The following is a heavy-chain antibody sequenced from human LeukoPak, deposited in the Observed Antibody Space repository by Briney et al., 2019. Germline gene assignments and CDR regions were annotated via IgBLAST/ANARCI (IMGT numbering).Heavy chain of an antibody. J-gene: IGHJ6*03. CDR3: ARVGGGYDFTYYYMDV. CDR1: GYTFTDYY. V-gene: IGHV1-8*02. D-gene: IGHD5-12*01. Sequence: ASVKVSCKASGYTFTDYYMHWVRQATGQGLEWMGWMNPNSGNTGYAQKFQGRVTMTRNTSISTAYMELSSLRSEDTAVYYCARVGGGYDFTYYYMDVWGKGTTVTISS. CDR2: MNPNSGNT.